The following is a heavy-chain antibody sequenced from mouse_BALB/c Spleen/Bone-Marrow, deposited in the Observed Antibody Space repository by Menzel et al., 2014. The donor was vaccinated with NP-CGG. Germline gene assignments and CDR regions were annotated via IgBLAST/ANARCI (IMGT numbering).Heavy chain of an antibody. V-gene: IGHV1S81*02. CDR2: VNPSNGRT. D-gene: IGHD2-14*01. CDR3: ARNYRYYFDY. Sequence: QVQLQQSGAELVKPGASVKLSCKASGYTFTSYWMHWVKQRPGQGLEWIGEVNPSNGRTNYNEKFKSKATLTVDKSSSTAYMQRSSLTAEDSAVYYCARNYRYYFDYWGQGTTLTVSS. CDR1: GYTFTSYW. J-gene: IGHJ2*01.